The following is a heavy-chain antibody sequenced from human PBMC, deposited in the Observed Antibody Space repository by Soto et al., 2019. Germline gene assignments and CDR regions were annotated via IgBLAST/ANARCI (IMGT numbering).Heavy chain of an antibody. CDR2: ISSGDFIT. CDR1: EFTFSEYY. Sequence: GGSLRLSCAASEFTFSEYYMSWIRQAPGKGLEWISYISSGDFITYYADSVKGRFTISRDNVKNSLYLQMNSLRAEDTAVYYCARSPYDFWSGGKAGMDVWGQGTTVTVSS. J-gene: IGHJ6*02. D-gene: IGHD3-3*01. V-gene: IGHV3-11*01. CDR3: ARSPYDFWSGGKAGMDV.